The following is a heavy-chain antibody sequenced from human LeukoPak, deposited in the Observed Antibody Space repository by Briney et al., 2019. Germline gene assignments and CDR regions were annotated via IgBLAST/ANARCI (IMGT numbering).Heavy chain of an antibody. CDR2: IGASGDIT. V-gene: IGHV3-23*01. Sequence: GGSLRLSCAASGFTFSSYAMNWVRQAPGKGLEWFSRIGASGDITYYADSVKGRFTISRDNSQNTLYLQMNSLRAADAAVYYCAKDRYGSGSYPVFDCWGQGTLVTVSS. J-gene: IGHJ4*02. CDR1: GFTFSSYA. D-gene: IGHD3-10*01. CDR3: AKDRYGSGSYPVFDC.